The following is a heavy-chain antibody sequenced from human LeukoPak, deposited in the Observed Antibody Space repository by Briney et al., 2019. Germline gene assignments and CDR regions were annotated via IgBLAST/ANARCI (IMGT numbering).Heavy chain of an antibody. D-gene: IGHD6-13*01. V-gene: IGHV4-61*02. Sequence: PSQTLSLTCTVSGGSISSGSYYWSWIRQPAGKGLEWIGRIYTSGSTNCNPSLKSRVTISVDTSKNQFSLKLSSVTAADTAVYYCARQRLYSTNLGFDYWGQGTLVTVSS. J-gene: IGHJ4*02. CDR1: GGSISSGSYY. CDR3: ARQRLYSTNLGFDY. CDR2: IYTSGST.